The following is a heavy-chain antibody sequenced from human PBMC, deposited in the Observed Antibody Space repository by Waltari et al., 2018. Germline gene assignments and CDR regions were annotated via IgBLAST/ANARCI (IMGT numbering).Heavy chain of an antibody. D-gene: IGHD3-9*01. J-gene: IGHJ5*02. V-gene: IGHV7-4-1*02. CDR2: INTNTGNP. CDR3: ARSPHYDILTAYHRNNWFDP. Sequence: QVQLVQSGSELKKPGASVTVSCKASGYTFTSYAMNWVRQAPGQGLEWMGWINTNTGNPTYAQGFTGRFVFSLDTSVSTAYLQISSLKAEDTAVYYCARSPHYDILTAYHRNNWFDPWGQGTLVTVSS. CDR1: GYTFTSYA.